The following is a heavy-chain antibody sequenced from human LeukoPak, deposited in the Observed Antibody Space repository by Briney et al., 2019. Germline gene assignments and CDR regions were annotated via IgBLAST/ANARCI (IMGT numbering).Heavy chain of an antibody. CDR2: IWYDGSNK. Sequence: GGSLRLSCAASGFTFSSYGMHWVRQAPGKGLEWVAVIWYDGSNKYYADSVKGRFTISRDNSKNTLYLQMNSLRAEDTAVYYCARESSSGKYFQHWGQGTLVTVSS. D-gene: IGHD6-19*01. CDR1: GFTFSSYG. V-gene: IGHV3-33*01. CDR3: ARESSSGKYFQH. J-gene: IGHJ1*01.